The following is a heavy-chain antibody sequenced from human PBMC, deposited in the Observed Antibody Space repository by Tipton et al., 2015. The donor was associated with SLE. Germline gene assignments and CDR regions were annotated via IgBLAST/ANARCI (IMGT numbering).Heavy chain of an antibody. D-gene: IGHD1-14*01. CDR2: ISYSGSP. J-gene: IGHJ3*01. Sequence: PGLVKPSETLSLTCSVSGGSIISSSYSWGWIRQSPGKGLEWIGTISYSGSPYYNRSLKSRVTISVDTSKNQFSLNLNSVTAADTAVYFCARHINEGLLAFELWGQGTMVTVSS. CDR3: ARHINEGLLAFEL. V-gene: IGHV4-39*01. CDR1: GGSIISSSYS.